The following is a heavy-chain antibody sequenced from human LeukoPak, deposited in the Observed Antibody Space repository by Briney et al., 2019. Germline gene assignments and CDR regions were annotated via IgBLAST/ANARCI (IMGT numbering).Heavy chain of an antibody. V-gene: IGHV3-73*01. CDR3: TRGSQSDYYYGMDV. CDR2: IRSRTNTYAT. CDR1: GFTFSGSA. Sequence: GGSLRLSCAASGFTFSGSAMHWVRQASGKGLEWVGRIRSRTNTYATAYAASVKGRFTISRDDSKNTAYLQMSSLKTEDTAVYYCTRGSQSDYYYGMDVWGQGTTVTVSS. J-gene: IGHJ6*02.